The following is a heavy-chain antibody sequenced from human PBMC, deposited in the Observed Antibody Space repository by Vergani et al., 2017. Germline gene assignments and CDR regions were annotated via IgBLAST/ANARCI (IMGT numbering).Heavy chain of an antibody. V-gene: IGHV1-69*11. D-gene: IGHD3-9*01. CDR3: ARGGLNTHRYDILTGYYMGFAEYFQH. Sequence: QVQLVQSGAEVKKPGSSVKVSCKASGGTFSSYAISWVRQAPGQGLEWMGRIIPIVGTAKYAQKFHGRVTITADESTSTAYMELSSLRSEDTAVYYCARGGLNTHRYDILTGYYMGFAEYFQHWGQGTLVTVSS. CDR1: GGTFSSYA. J-gene: IGHJ1*01. CDR2: IIPIVGTA.